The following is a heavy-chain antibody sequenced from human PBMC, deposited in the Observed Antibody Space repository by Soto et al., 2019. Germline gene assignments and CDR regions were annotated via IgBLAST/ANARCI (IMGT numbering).Heavy chain of an antibody. D-gene: IGHD2-15*01. CDR3: AKDVSAKVVGALHFDY. J-gene: IGHJ4*02. CDR2: ISHDGSNK. Sequence: QVQLVESGGGVVEPGRSLRLSCAASGFTFSSYGMRWVRQAPGKGLEWVAVISHDGSNKYYADSVKGRFTISRDNSKNTLYLQMNSLRAEDTAVYYCAKDVSAKVVGALHFDYWGQGTLVTVSS. V-gene: IGHV3-30*18. CDR1: GFTFSSYG.